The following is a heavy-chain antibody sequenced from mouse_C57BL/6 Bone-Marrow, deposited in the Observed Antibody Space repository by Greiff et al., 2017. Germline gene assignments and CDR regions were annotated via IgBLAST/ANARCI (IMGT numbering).Heavy chain of an antibody. Sequence: EVQLQQSGTVLARPGASVKMSCKTSGYTFTSYWMHWVKQRPGQGLEWIGAIYPGNSDTSYNQKFKGKAKLTAVTSASTAYMELSSLTNEDSAVYYCTRWSYGYDEDAMDYWGQGTSVTVSS. V-gene: IGHV1-5*01. CDR2: IYPGNSDT. J-gene: IGHJ4*01. D-gene: IGHD2-2*01. CDR3: TRWSYGYDEDAMDY. CDR1: GYTFTSYW.